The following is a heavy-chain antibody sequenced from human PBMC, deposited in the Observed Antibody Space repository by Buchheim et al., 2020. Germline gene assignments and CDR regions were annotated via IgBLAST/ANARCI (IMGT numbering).Heavy chain of an antibody. CDR2: ISYDGSNK. CDR1: GFTFSSYG. CDR3: AKGRLTIYYYGMDF. J-gene: IGHJ6*02. V-gene: IGHV3-30*18. D-gene: IGHD2-21*01. Sequence: QVQLVESGGGVVQPGRSLRLSCAASGFTFSSYGMHWVRQAPGKGLEWVAVISYDGSNKYYADFVKGRFTIYSVNSKNMLYLQMNSLRAEDTAVYYCAKGRLTIYYYGMDFWGQGTT.